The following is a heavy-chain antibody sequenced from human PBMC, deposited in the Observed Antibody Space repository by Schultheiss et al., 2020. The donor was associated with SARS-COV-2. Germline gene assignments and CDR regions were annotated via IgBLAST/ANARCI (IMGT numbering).Heavy chain of an antibody. CDR2: INHSGST. D-gene: IGHD5-18*01. Sequence: GSLRLSCAVYGGSFSGYYWSWIRQPPGKGLEWIGEINHSGSTNYNPSLKSRVTISVDTSKNQFSLKLSSVTAADTAVYYCAGGGIPNNWGQGTLVTVSS. CDR3: AGGGIPNN. V-gene: IGHV4-34*01. CDR1: GGSFSGYY. J-gene: IGHJ4*02.